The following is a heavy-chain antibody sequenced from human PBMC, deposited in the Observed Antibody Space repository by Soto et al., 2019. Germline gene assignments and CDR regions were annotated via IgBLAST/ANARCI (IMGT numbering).Heavy chain of an antibody. V-gene: IGHV3-74*01. CDR1: GFTFNNWW. CDR2: ISGDGTKT. J-gene: IGHJ4*02. Sequence: PSETLRLSCVASGFTFNNWWMHWVRQTPGKGLVWVSHISGDGTKTNYVDSVRGRFTISRDNADNTVYLQMNSLRAEDTAVYYCARDYISGSPNYWGQGSLVTVSS. D-gene: IGHD5-12*01. CDR3: ARDYISGSPNY.